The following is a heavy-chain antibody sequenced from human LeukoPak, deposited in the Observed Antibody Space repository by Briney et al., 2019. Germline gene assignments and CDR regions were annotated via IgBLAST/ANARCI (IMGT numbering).Heavy chain of an antibody. CDR1: GFTFSSYA. J-gene: IGHJ1*01. D-gene: IGHD6-13*01. Sequence: GGSLRLSCAASGFTFSSYAMQWVRQAPGKGLEWVAFIRYDGSNKYYADSVKGRFTISRDNSKSTLYLQMGSLRVEDTALYYCAKDSGAAAVLGVQHWGQGTLVSVSS. CDR3: AKDSGAAAVLGVQH. V-gene: IGHV3-30*02. CDR2: IRYDGSNK.